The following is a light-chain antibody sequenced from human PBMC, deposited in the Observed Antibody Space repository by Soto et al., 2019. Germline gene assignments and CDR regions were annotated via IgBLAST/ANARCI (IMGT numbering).Light chain of an antibody. V-gene: IGLV2-14*03. CDR2: DVS. J-gene: IGLJ2*01. Sequence: QSALTQPASVSGSPGQSITISCTGTSGYVGASNFVSWYQHHPGKALKLIIYDVSNRPSGTSYRFSASRSGNTASLTISGLQAEDEAYYYCASHPTTNTHVVFGGGTKLTVL. CDR1: SGYVGASNF. CDR3: ASHPTTNTHVV.